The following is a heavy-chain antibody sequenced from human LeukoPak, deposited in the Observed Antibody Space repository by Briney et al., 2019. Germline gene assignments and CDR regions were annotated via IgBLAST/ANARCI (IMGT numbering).Heavy chain of an antibody. CDR3: ARGDGRQQQLVTFDY. CDR2: IYYSGST. V-gene: IGHV4-59*01. Sequence: SETLSLTCTVSGGSMNTYHWNWIRQPPGKGLEWIGYIYYSGSTNYNPSLKSRVTISVDTSKNQFSLKLSSVTAADTAVYYCARGDGRQQQLVTFDYWGQGTLVTVSS. J-gene: IGHJ4*02. D-gene: IGHD6-13*01. CDR1: GGSMNTYH.